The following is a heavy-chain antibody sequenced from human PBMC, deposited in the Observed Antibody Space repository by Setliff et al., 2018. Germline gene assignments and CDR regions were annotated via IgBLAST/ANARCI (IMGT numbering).Heavy chain of an antibody. CDR2: INNYNTNT. CDR3: ARDTRDKFDSSGYYLSFDS. Sequence: ASVKVSCKAYGYSFSDSAVNWVRQAPGQGLEWMGWINNYNTNTNYAQKLQGRVAMTTDTSTSTAYMELRSLRSDDTAVYYCARDTRDKFDSSGYYLSFDSWGQGTLVTVSS. J-gene: IGHJ4*02. V-gene: IGHV1-18*01. CDR1: GYSFSDSA. D-gene: IGHD3-22*01.